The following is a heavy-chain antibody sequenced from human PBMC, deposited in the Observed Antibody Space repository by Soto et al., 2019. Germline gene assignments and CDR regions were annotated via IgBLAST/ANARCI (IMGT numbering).Heavy chain of an antibody. CDR2: IRTYSGDT. CDR3: ARHHGPTTSENWFDP. D-gene: IGHD5-12*01. V-gene: IGHV1-18*01. J-gene: IGHJ5*02. CDR1: GYTFFTYD. Sequence: QVHLVQSGVEVKTPWASVKVSCQASGYTFFTYDISWVRQAPGQGLEWMGWIRTYSGDTRYAQKFQGRVTITTDTSTTTAYLELRRLISDDTAVYYCARHHGPTTSENWFDPWGQGTLVTVSS.